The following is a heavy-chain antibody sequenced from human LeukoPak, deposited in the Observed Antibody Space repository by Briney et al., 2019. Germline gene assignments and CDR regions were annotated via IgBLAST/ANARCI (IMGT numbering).Heavy chain of an antibody. Sequence: PSETLSLTCTVSGGSISSGGYYWSWIRQHPGKGLEWIGYIYYSGSTYYNPSLKSRVTISVDTSKNQFSLKLSSVTAADTAVYYCARNGILTGYLFDYWGQGTLVTVSS. CDR2: IYYSGST. J-gene: IGHJ4*02. D-gene: IGHD3-9*01. V-gene: IGHV4-31*03. CDR1: GGSISSGGYY. CDR3: ARNGILTGYLFDY.